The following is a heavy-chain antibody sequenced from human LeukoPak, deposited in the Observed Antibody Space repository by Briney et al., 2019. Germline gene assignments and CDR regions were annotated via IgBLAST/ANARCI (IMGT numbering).Heavy chain of an antibody. V-gene: IGHV3-23*01. Sequence: RGSLRLSCAASGVIISSYAMSWVRQAPGKGLEWVSAINGRGDNTYYADFVKGRFTISRDNSKSTVYLHMNSLRTEDTAVYYCAKDRVSPGFNWFDPWGQGTLVTVSS. CDR3: AKDRVSPGFNWFDP. CDR2: INGRGDNT. J-gene: IGHJ5*02. D-gene: IGHD2/OR15-2a*01. CDR1: GVIISSYA.